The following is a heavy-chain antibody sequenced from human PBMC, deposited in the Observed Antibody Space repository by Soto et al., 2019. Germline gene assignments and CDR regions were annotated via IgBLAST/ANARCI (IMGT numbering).Heavy chain of an antibody. V-gene: IGHV3-72*01. CDR2: SRNKAKRYTT. Sequence: EVQLVESGEVLCQPAWWRRPSCVPSGLTFSATYMDWVGQVPGKGLAWVGRSRNKAKRYTTDYAASGKGRFTISRDDSKSSVYLQMNSLETEDTAVYYCVRAARSGTTHFDYWGQGTLVTVSS. D-gene: IGHD1-7*01. CDR1: GLTFSATY. J-gene: IGHJ4*02. CDR3: VRAARSGTTHFDY.